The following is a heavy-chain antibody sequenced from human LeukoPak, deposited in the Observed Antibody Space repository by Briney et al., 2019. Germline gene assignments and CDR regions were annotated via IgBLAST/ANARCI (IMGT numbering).Heavy chain of an antibody. CDR3: ARGSSSGWYGGWFDP. D-gene: IGHD6-19*01. CDR1: GGSISSSSYY. V-gene: IGHV4-39*01. J-gene: IGHJ5*02. CDR2: IYYSGST. Sequence: SETLSLTCTVSGGSISSSSYYWGWIRQPPGKGLEWIGSIYYSGSTYYNPSLKSRVTISVDTSKNQFSLKLSSVTAADTAVYYCARGSSSGWYGGWFDPWGQGTLLTVSS.